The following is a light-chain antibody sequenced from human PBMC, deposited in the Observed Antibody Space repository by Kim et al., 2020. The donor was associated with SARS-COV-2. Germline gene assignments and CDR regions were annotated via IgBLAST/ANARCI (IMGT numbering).Light chain of an antibody. CDR3: SSYTSSSTLV. CDR2: DVS. J-gene: IGLJ2*01. CDR1: SSDVGGYNY. V-gene: IGLV2-14*03. Sequence: GQLFTISCPGTSSDVGGYNYVSWYQQHPGKAPILMIYDVSNRPSGVSNRFSGSKSGNTTSLTISGLQAEDEADYYCSSYTSSSTLVFGGGTQLTVL.